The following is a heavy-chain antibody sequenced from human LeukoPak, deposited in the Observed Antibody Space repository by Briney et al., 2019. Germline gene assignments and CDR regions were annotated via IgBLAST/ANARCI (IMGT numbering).Heavy chain of an antibody. D-gene: IGHD6-19*01. Sequence: VKVSCKASGGTFSSYAISWVRQAPGQGLEWMGGIIPIFGTANYAQKFQGRVTMTTDTSTNTAYMVLRSLTSDDTAVYYCARGSVAGTREFDYWGQGTLVTVSS. J-gene: IGHJ4*02. CDR1: GGTFSSYA. CDR3: ARGSVAGTREFDY. V-gene: IGHV1-69*13. CDR2: IIPIFGTA.